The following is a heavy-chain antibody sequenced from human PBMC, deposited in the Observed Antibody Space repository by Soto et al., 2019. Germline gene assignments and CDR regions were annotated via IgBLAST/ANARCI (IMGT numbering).Heavy chain of an antibody. J-gene: IGHJ3*02. Sequence: PGESLKISCKGSGYSFTTYWIGWVRQMPGKGLEWMGIIYPGDSDTRCSPSFQGQVTISADKSINTAYLQWSSLKASDTAMYYCARSMTTVTTDGAFDIWGQGTMVTVSS. CDR3: ARSMTTVTTDGAFDI. D-gene: IGHD4-4*01. CDR1: GYSFTTYW. CDR2: IYPGDSDT. V-gene: IGHV5-51*01.